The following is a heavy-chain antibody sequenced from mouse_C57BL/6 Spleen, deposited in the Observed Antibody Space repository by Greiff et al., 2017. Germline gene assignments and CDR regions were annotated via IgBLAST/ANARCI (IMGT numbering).Heavy chain of an antibody. D-gene: IGHD2-5*01. CDR1: GYTFTDYY. V-gene: IGHV1-26*01. CDR2: INPNNGGT. Sequence: VQLQQSGPELVKPGASVKISCKASGYTFTDYYMNWVKQSHGKSLEWIGDINPNNGGTSYNQKFKGKATLTVDKSSSTAYMELRSLTSEDSAVYYCARGAYYSNLYYAMDYWGQGTSVTVSS. J-gene: IGHJ4*01. CDR3: ARGAYYSNLYYAMDY.